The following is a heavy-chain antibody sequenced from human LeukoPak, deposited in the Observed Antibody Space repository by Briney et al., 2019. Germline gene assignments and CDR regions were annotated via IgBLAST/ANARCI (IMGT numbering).Heavy chain of an antibody. CDR3: ARGDEQWLVSGTFHY. Sequence: SETLSLTCTVSGGSVSSASYYWNWIRQPPGKGLEWIGYIYYTGNTNYNPSLKSRVAISVGTSKNQFSLNLNSVTAADTAVYYCARGDEQWLVSGTFHYWGQGTLVTVSS. CDR1: GGSVSSASYY. D-gene: IGHD6-19*01. V-gene: IGHV4-61*01. J-gene: IGHJ4*02. CDR2: IYYTGNT.